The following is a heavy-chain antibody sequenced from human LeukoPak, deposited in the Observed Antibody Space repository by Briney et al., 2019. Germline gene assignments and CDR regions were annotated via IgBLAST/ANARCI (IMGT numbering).Heavy chain of an antibody. V-gene: IGHV3-11*06. J-gene: IGHJ5*02. Sequence: GGSLRLSCAASGFKFSDYCMSWIRQAPGKGLEWLSYVSGTSSFTNYADSVRGRFTISRDNAKNSLYLQMSSLRAEDTAVYYCVRLHDSRPSSWGQGALVTVSS. CDR3: VRLHDSRPSS. CDR1: GFKFSDYC. D-gene: IGHD3-16*01. CDR2: VSGTSSFT.